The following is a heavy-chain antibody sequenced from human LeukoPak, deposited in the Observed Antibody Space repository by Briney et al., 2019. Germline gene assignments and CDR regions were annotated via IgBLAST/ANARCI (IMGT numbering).Heavy chain of an antibody. CDR1: GCSISSYY. Sequence: PSETLSLTCTVSGCSISSYYGSWIRQPPGKGLEWIGYIYYSGSTNYNPSLKSRVTISVDTSKNQFSLKLSSVTAADSAVYSCASAPSGPLPNYYYYYGMDVWGQGTTVTVSS. CDR2: IYYSGST. D-gene: IGHD1-1*01. J-gene: IGHJ6*02. CDR3: ASAPSGPLPNYYYYYGMDV. V-gene: IGHV4-59*01.